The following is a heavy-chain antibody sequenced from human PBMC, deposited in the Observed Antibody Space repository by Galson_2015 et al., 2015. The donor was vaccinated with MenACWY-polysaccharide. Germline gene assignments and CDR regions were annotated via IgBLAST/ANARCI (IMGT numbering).Heavy chain of an antibody. CDR3: ERDNGGMDF. D-gene: IGHD3-16*01. CDR1: GFTFNSYW. J-gene: IGHJ4*02. Sequence: SLRLSCAASGFTFNSYWMHWVRQAPGKGLVWVSHINNDGSSTNYADSVKGRFTISRDNAKNTLYLQMKSLRAEDAAVYYCERDNGGMDFWGQGTPVTVSS. V-gene: IGHV3-74*01. CDR2: INNDGSST.